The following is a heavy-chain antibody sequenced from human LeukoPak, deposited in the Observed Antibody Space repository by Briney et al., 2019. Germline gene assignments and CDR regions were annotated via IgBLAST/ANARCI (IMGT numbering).Heavy chain of an antibody. J-gene: IGHJ3*02. CDR2: MNPNSGNT. CDR1: GYTFTSYD. V-gene: IGHV1-8*01. Sequence: ASVKVSCKASGYTFTSYDINWVRQATGQGLEWMGWMNPNSGNTGYAQKFQGRVTMTRNTSISTAYMELSSLRSDDTAVYYCARDPYDYVWGSYPPGAFDIWGQGTMVTVSS. D-gene: IGHD3-16*02. CDR3: ARDPYDYVWGSYPPGAFDI.